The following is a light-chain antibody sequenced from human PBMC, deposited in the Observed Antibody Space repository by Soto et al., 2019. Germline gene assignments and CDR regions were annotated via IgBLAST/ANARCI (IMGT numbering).Light chain of an antibody. CDR3: HQYNNWGLS. Sequence: IVMTQSPATLSVSPGEGVTLSCRASENVGTNLAWYQQKPGQAPTLLIYGSSTRATGIPATFSGSGSGTEFTLTISSLQTEESAIDYCHQYNNWGLSLGGGTKVEIK. CDR1: ENVGTN. V-gene: IGKV3D-15*01. CDR2: GSS. J-gene: IGKJ4*01.